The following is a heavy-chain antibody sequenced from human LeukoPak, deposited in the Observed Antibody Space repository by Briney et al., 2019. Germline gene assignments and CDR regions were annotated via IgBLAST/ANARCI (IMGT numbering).Heavy chain of an antibody. CDR1: GYTFTSYD. Sequence: ASVKVSCKSSGYTFTSYDINWVRQATGQGLEWMGWMNPNSGNTGYAQKFQGRVTMTRNTSISTAYMELSSLRSEDTAVYYCARVDQYAIYYYMDVWGKGTTVTVSS. CDR3: ARVDQYAIYYYMDV. D-gene: IGHD3/OR15-3a*01. CDR2: MNPNSGNT. V-gene: IGHV1-8*01. J-gene: IGHJ6*03.